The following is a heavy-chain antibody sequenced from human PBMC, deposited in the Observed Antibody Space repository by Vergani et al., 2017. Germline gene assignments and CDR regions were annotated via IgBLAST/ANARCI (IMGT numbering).Heavy chain of an antibody. CDR2: ISGSGGFT. V-gene: IGHV3-23*04. Sequence: VQLVESGGGVVQPGRSLRLSCAASGFTFSHYSMNWVRQAPGEGLEWVSGISGSGGFTYYADSVKGRFTISRDNSKNTMFLQMNNLRAEDTAVYYCAKDNVPGYYDSSGYCDYWGQGTLVTVSS. CDR1: GFTFSHYS. CDR3: AKDNVPGYYDSSGYCDY. D-gene: IGHD3-22*01. J-gene: IGHJ4*02.